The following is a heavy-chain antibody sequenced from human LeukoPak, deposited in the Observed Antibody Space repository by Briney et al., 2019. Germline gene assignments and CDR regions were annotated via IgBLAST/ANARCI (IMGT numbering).Heavy chain of an antibody. J-gene: IGHJ4*02. Sequence: TGGSLRLSCAVSGFNLNSYAMHWVRQAPGKGLEGVAVIRHDEANSFYADSVQGRFTISRDTSKKLLYLQMNSLRVEDTAVYYCAKEYTPSSPLGELDSWGQGTLVTVSS. D-gene: IGHD6-6*01. CDR2: IRHDEANS. V-gene: IGHV3-30*02. CDR3: AKEYTPSSPLGELDS. CDR1: GFNLNSYA.